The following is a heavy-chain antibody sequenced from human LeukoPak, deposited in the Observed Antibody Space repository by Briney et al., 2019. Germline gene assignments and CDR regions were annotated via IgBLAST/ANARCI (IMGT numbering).Heavy chain of an antibody. CDR2: IHPSGTT. CDR1: VGSISSYF. CDR3: ARDGADVYGRAFDY. Sequence: SETLSLTCNGSVGSISSYFWTWLRQPAGKGLAWIGRIHPSGTTNYNSSLKSRVSMSVDTSKNQFSLKLTSVTAAATAVYFCARDGADVYGRAFDYWGQGTLVSVSS. D-gene: IGHD3-10*01. V-gene: IGHV4-4*07. J-gene: IGHJ4*02.